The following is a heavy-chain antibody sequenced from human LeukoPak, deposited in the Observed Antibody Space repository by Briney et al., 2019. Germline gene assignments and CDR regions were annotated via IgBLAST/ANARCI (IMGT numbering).Heavy chain of an antibody. CDR3: ATSTYCSGGSCYSRNFQY. V-gene: IGHV3-74*01. Sequence: GGSLRLSCAASGFTFSSYWMHWVRQAPGKGLVWVSRINSDGSSTNYADSVKGRFTISRDNAKNTLYLQMNGLRAEDTAVYYCATSTYCSGGSCYSRNFQYWGQGTLVTVSS. D-gene: IGHD2-15*01. CDR1: GFTFSSYW. CDR2: INSDGSST. J-gene: IGHJ4*02.